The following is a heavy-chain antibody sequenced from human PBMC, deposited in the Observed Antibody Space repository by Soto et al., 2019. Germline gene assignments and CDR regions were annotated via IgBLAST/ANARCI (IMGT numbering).Heavy chain of an antibody. CDR2: IIPIFGTA. D-gene: IGHD3-9*01. Sequence: SVKVSCKASGGTFSSYAISWVRQAPGQGLEWMGGIIPIFGTANYAQKFQGRVTITADESTSTAYMELSSLRSEDTAVYYCASPSNSILTGSAFDLWGQGTMVTVSS. J-gene: IGHJ3*01. CDR3: ASPSNSILTGSAFDL. V-gene: IGHV1-69*13. CDR1: GGTFSSYA.